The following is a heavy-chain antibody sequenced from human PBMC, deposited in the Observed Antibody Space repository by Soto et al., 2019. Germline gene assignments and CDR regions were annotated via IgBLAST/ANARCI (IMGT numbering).Heavy chain of an antibody. CDR1: GGTFSSYA. V-gene: IGHV1-69*06. J-gene: IGHJ3*02. D-gene: IGHD2-2*01. CDR3: ASSLGYCSSTSCYGAFDI. Sequence: LVKFSLKAAGGTFSSYAISWVRQDPGQGLEWMGGIIPIFGTANYAQKFQGRVTITADKSTSTAYMELSSLRSEDTAVYYCASSLGYCSSTSCYGAFDIWGQGTMVTVSS. CDR2: IIPIFGTA.